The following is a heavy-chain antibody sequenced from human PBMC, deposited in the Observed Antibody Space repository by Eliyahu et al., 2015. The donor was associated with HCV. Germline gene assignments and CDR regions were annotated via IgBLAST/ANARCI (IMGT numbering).Heavy chain of an antibody. J-gene: IGHJ4*02. Sequence: EVQLVESGGGLVKPGGSLRLSCAASGFTXXSYSMNWVRQAPGKGLGWVSSISSSSSYIYYADSVKGRFTISRDNAKNSLYLQMNSLRAEDTAVYYCARDLIRYDILTGYYQYWGQGTLVTVSS. CDR3: ARDLIRYDILTGYYQY. CDR1: GFTXXSYS. V-gene: IGHV3-21*01. CDR2: ISSSSSYI. D-gene: IGHD3-9*01.